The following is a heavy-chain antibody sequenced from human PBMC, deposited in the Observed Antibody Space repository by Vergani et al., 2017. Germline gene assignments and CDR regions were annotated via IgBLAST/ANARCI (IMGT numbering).Heavy chain of an antibody. CDR3: ANLECSSTSCHTYYYYYMDV. Sequence: QVQLVESGGGVVQPGRSLRLSCAASGFTFSSYGMHWVRQAPGKGLEWVAVISYDGSNKYYADSVKGRFTISRDNSKNTLYLQMNSLRAEDTAVYYCANLECSSTSCHTYYYYYMDVWGKGTTVTVSS. CDR2: ISYDGSNK. CDR1: GFTFSSYG. J-gene: IGHJ6*03. D-gene: IGHD2-2*01. V-gene: IGHV3-30*18.